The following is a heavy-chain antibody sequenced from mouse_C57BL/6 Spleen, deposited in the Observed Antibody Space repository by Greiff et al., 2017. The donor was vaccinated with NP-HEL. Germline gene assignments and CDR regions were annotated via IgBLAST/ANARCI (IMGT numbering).Heavy chain of an antibody. V-gene: IGHV5-6*02. CDR3: ARRDGYYRYFDV. Sequence: EVKVVESGGDLVKPGGSLKLSCAASGFTFSSYGMSWVRQTPDKRLEWVATISSGGSYTYYPDSVKGRFTISRDNAKNTLYLQMSSLKSEDTAMYYCARRDGYYRYFDVWGTGTTVTVSS. CDR1: GFTFSSYG. D-gene: IGHD2-3*01. J-gene: IGHJ1*03. CDR2: ISSGGSYT.